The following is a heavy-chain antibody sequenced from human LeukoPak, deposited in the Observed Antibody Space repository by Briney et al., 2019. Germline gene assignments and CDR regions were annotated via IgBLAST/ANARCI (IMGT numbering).Heavy chain of an antibody. V-gene: IGHV4-59*08. CDR1: GGSISSYY. CDR3: ARQSSHGGDY. J-gene: IGHJ4*02. Sequence: GSLRLSCAASGGSISSYYWSWIRQPPGKGLEWIGYIYYSGSTNYNPSLKSRVTISVDTSKNQFSLKLSSVTAADTAVYYCARQSSHGGDYWGQGTLVTVSS. D-gene: IGHD3-10*01. CDR2: IYYSGST.